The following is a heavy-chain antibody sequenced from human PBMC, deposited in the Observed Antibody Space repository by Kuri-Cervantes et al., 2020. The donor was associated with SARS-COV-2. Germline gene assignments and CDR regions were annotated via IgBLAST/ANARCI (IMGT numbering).Heavy chain of an antibody. V-gene: IGHV4-38-2*01. D-gene: IGHD6-13*01. Sequence: SQTLSLTCAVSGLSISSGYYWGWIRQPPGGGLELIASIYHGGRTYYNPSLIRRLAISVDTSKNQFSLNLRSVTAADTAVYYCARGLVSSYNWFDPWGQGTLVTVSS. CDR1: GLSISSGYY. CDR2: IYHGGRT. CDR3: ARGLVSSYNWFDP. J-gene: IGHJ5*02.